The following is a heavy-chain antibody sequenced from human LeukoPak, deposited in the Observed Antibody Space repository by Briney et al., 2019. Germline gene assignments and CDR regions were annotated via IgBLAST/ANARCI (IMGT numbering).Heavy chain of an antibody. CDR1: GGSIRSGGYY. Sequence: SETLSLTCTVSGGSIRSGGYYWSWIRQHPGKGLEWIGYIYYSGSTYYNPSLKSRVTISVDTSKNQFSLKLSSVTAADTAVYYCARDGIVGATVAFDIWGQGTMVTVSS. J-gene: IGHJ3*02. CDR2: IYYSGST. CDR3: ARDGIVGATVAFDI. D-gene: IGHD1-26*01. V-gene: IGHV4-31*03.